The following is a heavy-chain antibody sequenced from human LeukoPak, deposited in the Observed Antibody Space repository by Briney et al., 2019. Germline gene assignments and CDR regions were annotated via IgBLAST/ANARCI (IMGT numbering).Heavy chain of an antibody. J-gene: IGHJ4*02. CDR1: GYTFTDYY. CDR3: ARAGKGYYKDFDY. D-gene: IGHD3-9*01. CDR2: INPNSGGT. Sequence: ASVKVSCKASGYTFTDYYIHLVRQAPGQGLEWMGWINPNSGGTNYAQKFQGRVTMTRDTSISTAYMELGRLRSDDTAVYYCARAGKGYYKDFDYWGQGTLVTVSS. V-gene: IGHV1-2*02.